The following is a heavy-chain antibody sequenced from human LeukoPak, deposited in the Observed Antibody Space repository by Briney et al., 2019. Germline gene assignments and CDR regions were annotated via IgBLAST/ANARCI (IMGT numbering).Heavy chain of an antibody. Sequence: GESLKISCKGSGYSFTSYWIGWVRQMPGKGLEWMGIIYPGDSDTRYSPSFQGQVTISADKSISTAYLQWSSLKASDTAMYYCARIGSQVYSYGSRYFDYWGQGTLVTVSS. J-gene: IGHJ4*02. CDR2: IYPGDSDT. D-gene: IGHD5-18*01. CDR3: ARIGSQVYSYGSRYFDY. V-gene: IGHV5-51*01. CDR1: GYSFTSYW.